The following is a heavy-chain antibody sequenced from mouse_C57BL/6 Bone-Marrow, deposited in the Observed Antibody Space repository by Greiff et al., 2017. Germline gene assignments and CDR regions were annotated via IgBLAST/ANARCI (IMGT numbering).Heavy chain of an antibody. CDR1: GFTFSSYA. V-gene: IGHV5-9-1*02. CDR2: ISSGGDYI. CDR3: TRGPPCGYYAMDY. Sequence: EVQVVESGEGLVKPGGSLKLSCAASGFTFSSYAMSWVRQTPEKRLEWVAYISSGGDYIYYADTVKGRFTISSDNARNTLYLQMSSLKSEDTAMYYCTRGPPCGYYAMDYWGQGTSVTVSS. J-gene: IGHJ4*01.